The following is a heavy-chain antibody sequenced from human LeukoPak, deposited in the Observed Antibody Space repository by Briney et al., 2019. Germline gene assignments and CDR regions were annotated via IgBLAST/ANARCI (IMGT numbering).Heavy chain of an antibody. D-gene: IGHD5-18*01. V-gene: IGHV3-66*01. CDR1: GFTVSSNF. CDR3: ARKYTYGLD. J-gene: IGHJ4*02. Sequence: GESLRLSCAASGFTVSSNFMSWVRQAPGQGLELVSVIYSGGNTYYADSVRGRFTIFRDNSKNTLYLQMNSLRAEDTAMYYCARKYTYGLDWGQGTLVTVSS. CDR2: IYSGGNT.